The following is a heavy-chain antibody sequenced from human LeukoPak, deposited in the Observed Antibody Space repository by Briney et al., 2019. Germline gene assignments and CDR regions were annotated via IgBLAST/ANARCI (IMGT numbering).Heavy chain of an antibody. CDR3: ARATSVGYCSSTSCYAS. CDR1: GFTFSSSW. D-gene: IGHD2-2*01. Sequence: PGGCLRLSCAASGFTFSSSWMHWVRQAPGKGLVWVSRINSDGSSTSYADSVKGRFTISRDNAKNTLYLQMNSLRAEDTAVYYCARATSVGYCSSTSCYASWGQGTLVTVSS. V-gene: IGHV3-74*01. J-gene: IGHJ5*02. CDR2: INSDGSST.